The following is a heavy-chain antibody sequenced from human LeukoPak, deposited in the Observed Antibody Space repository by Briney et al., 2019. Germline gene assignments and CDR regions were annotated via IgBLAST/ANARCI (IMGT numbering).Heavy chain of an antibody. CDR3: AELGITMIGGV. J-gene: IGHJ6*04. V-gene: IGHV3-23*01. CDR1: GFTFSGYA. CDR2: ISGSGGST. Sequence: GGSLSLSCAASGFTFSGYAMSWVRQAPGKGLEWVAAISGSGGSTYYAAPVKGRFTFFSDNYNNTLHLQMNSLRAEDTAVYYCAELGITMIGGVWGKGTTVTISS. D-gene: IGHD3-10*02.